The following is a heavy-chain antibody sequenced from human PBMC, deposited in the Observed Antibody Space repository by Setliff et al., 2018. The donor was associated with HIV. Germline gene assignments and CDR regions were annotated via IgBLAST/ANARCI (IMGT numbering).Heavy chain of an antibody. V-gene: IGHV4-4*02. CDR2: IYHSGST. CDR1: GGSISSNW. Sequence: KPSETLSLTCAVSGGSISSNWWSWVRQSPGKGLEWIGEIYHSGSTHYNPSLQSRVTISVDKSKSQFSLKLNSVTAAGTAVYYCGGSGYYSIDYWGQGTLVTVSS. D-gene: IGHD3-22*01. CDR3: GGSGYYSIDY. J-gene: IGHJ4*02.